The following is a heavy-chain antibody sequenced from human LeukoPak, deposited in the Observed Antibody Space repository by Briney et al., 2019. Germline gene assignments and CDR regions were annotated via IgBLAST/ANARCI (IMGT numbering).Heavy chain of an antibody. Sequence: GSTVKVSCKASGGTFSSYAISWVRQAPGQGLEWMGRIIPIFGTANYAQKFQGRVTITTDESTSTAYMELSSLRSEDTAVYYCARDGHAYDSSGYYDYWGQGTLVTVSS. CDR3: ARDGHAYDSSGYYDY. V-gene: IGHV1-69*05. CDR2: IIPIFGTA. CDR1: GGTFSSYA. D-gene: IGHD3-22*01. J-gene: IGHJ4*02.